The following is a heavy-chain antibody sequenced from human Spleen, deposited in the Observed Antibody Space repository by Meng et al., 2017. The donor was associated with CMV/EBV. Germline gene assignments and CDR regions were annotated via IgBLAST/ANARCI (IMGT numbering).Heavy chain of an antibody. CDR2: INHSGST. CDR1: GGSFSGYY. Sequence: TCAVYGGSFSGYYWSWIRQPPGKGLEWIGEINHSGSTNYNPSLKSRVTISVDTSKNQFSLKLSSVTAADTAVYYCARDGCTYSSCYPWGQGTLVTVSS. CDR3: ARDGCTYSSCYP. V-gene: IGHV4-34*01. D-gene: IGHD2-2*01. J-gene: IGHJ5*02.